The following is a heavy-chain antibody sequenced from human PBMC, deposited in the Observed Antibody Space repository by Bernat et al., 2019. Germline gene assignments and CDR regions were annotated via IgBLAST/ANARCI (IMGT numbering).Heavy chain of an antibody. J-gene: IGHJ4*02. D-gene: IGHD5-12*01. Sequence: QLQLQESGPGLVKPSETLSLTCTVSGGSISSSSYYWGWIRQPPGKGLEWIGEINHSGSTNYNPSLKSRVTISVDTSKNQFSLKLSSVTAADTAVYYCARGRGNLGYGWGVDYWGQGTLVTVSS. V-gene: IGHV4-39*07. CDR2: INHSGST. CDR1: GGSISSSSYY. CDR3: ARGRGNLGYGWGVDY.